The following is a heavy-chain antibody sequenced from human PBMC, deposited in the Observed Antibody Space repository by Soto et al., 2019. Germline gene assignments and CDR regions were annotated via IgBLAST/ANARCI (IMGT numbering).Heavy chain of an antibody. CDR2: IKSKTDGGTT. CDR1: GFTFSNAW. Sequence: GGSLRLSCAASGFTFSNAWMNWVRQAPGKGLEWVGRIKSKTDGGTTDYAAPVKGRFTISRDDSKNTLYLQMNSLKTEDTAVYYCTTDVAKRVLWFGDPSVWGQGTLVTVSS. D-gene: IGHD3-10*01. CDR3: TTDVAKRVLWFGDPSV. V-gene: IGHV3-15*07. J-gene: IGHJ4*02.